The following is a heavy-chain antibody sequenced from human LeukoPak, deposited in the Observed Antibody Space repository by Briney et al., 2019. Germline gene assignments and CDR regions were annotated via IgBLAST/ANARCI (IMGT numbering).Heavy chain of an antibody. CDR1: GFTFSDYT. Sequence: GGSLGLSRAASGFTFSDYTMNWVRQAPGKGLELVSFISSRGTTIFYSDSVKGRFTISRDNAKHSLSLQMNSLGDEDTAVYYCARDYDWAAFDIWGQGTMVTVSS. V-gene: IGHV3-48*02. CDR3: ARDYDWAAFDI. J-gene: IGHJ3*02. CDR2: ISSRGTTI. D-gene: IGHD3-16*01.